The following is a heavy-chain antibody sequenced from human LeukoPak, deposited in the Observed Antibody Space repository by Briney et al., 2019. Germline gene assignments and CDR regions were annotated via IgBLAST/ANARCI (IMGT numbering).Heavy chain of an antibody. V-gene: IGHV4-30-4*01. CDR1: IFSDYA. CDR2: IYYSGST. CDR3: ARVWQQLVGYYFDY. J-gene: IGHJ4*02. D-gene: IGHD6-13*01. Sequence: IFSDYAMTWVRQPPGKGLEWIGYIYYSGSTYYNPSLKSRVTISVDTSKNQFSLKLSSVTAADTAVYYCARVWQQLVGYYFDYWGQGTLVTVSS.